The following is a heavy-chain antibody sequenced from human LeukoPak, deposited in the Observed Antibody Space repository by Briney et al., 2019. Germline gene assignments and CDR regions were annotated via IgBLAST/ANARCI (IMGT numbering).Heavy chain of an antibody. D-gene: IGHD3-10*01. CDR3: VKEAYYGWGSSPTFYFDY. CDR1: KFTFSNYG. J-gene: IGHJ4*02. Sequence: PGRSLRLSCTASKFTFSNYGMQWVRQAPGKGLEWVAVISHDVKTTYYADSAKGRFTISRDNSRNTVFLQMNRLRPEDTAVYYCVKEAYYGWGSSPTFYFDYWGQGTRVTVSS. CDR2: ISHDVKTT. V-gene: IGHV3-30*18.